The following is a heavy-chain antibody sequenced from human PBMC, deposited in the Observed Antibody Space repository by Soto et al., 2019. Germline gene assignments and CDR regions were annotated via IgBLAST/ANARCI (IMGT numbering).Heavy chain of an antibody. Sequence: GESLKISCVASGFMFDNYAMSWVRQAPGKGLEWVSGIIGGGGSTSYADSVRGRFTISRDNSKNTLSLQLNSLRAEDTAIYYCAKNDWDRGWYYFDYWGQGTLVTVSS. CDR3: AKNDWDRGWYYFDY. J-gene: IGHJ4*02. D-gene: IGHD6-19*01. CDR1: GFMFDNYA. CDR2: IIGGGGST. V-gene: IGHV3-23*01.